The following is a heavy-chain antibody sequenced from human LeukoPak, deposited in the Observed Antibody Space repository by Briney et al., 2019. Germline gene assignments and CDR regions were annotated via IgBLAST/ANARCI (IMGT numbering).Heavy chain of an antibody. CDR3: ARDRFPGYCSSTSCYLGYNWFDP. CDR2: IYTSGST. CDR1: GGSISSYY. V-gene: IGHV4-4*07. Sequence: PSETLSLTCTVSGGSISSYYWSWIRQPAGKGLEWIGRIYTSGSTNYNPSLKSRVTMSADTSKNQFSLKLSSVTAADTAVYYCARDRFPGYCSSTSCYLGYNWFDPWGQGTLVTVSS. D-gene: IGHD2-2*01. J-gene: IGHJ5*02.